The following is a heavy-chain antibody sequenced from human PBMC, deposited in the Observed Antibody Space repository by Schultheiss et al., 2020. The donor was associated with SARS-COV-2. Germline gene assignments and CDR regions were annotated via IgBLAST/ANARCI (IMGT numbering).Heavy chain of an antibody. V-gene: IGHV3-23*01. D-gene: IGHD6-19*01. Sequence: GGSLRLSCAASGFTFSSYAMSWVRQAPGKGLEWVSSISSSSSYIYYADSVKGRFTISRDNSKNTLYLQMNSLRAEDTAVYYCANHGYSSGRYWFDPWGQGTLVTVSS. CDR3: ANHGYSSGRYWFDP. J-gene: IGHJ5*02. CDR1: GFTFSSYA. CDR2: ISSSSSYI.